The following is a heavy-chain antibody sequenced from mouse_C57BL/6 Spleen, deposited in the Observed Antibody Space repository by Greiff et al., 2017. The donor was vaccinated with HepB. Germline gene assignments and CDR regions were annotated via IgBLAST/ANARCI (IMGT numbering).Heavy chain of an antibody. CDR3: ARGDSKYVGLGAMDY. J-gene: IGHJ4*01. Sequence: VQLQQPGAELVKPGASVKMSCKASGYTFTTYPIEWMKQNHGKSLEWIGNFHPYNDDTKYNEKFKGKATLTVEKSSSTVCLVLSRLTSDDSAVYYCARGDSKYVGLGAMDYWGQGTSVTVSS. CDR1: GYTFTTYP. V-gene: IGHV1-47*01. CDR2: FHPYNDDT. D-gene: IGHD2-5*01.